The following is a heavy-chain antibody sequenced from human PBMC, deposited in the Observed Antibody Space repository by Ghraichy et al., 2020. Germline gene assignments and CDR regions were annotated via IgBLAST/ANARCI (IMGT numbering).Heavy chain of an antibody. J-gene: IGHJ6*02. CDR3: ARESGVILTGYSISPYYGMDV. CDR2: IKQDGSEK. V-gene: IGHV3-7*03. Sequence: GGSLRLSCAASGFTFSSYWMSWVRQAPGKGLEWVANIKQDGSEKYYVDSVKGRFTISRDNAKNSLYLQMNSLRAEDTAVYYCARESGVILTGYSISPYYGMDVWGQGTKVTVCS. CDR1: GFTFSSYW. D-gene: IGHD3-9*01.